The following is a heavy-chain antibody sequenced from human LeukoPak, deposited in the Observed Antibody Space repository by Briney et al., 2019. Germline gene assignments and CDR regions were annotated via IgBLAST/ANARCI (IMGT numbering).Heavy chain of an antibody. CDR1: GGSISSSSYY. J-gene: IGHJ6*03. Sequence: SETLSLTCTVSGGSISSSSYYWGWIRQPPGKGLEWIGSIHYSGSTNYNPSLKSRVTISVDTSKNQFSLKLSSVTAADTAVYYCARGCPEGDVVVPAAGVDYYYYYMDVWGKGTTVTVSS. CDR2: IHYSGST. V-gene: IGHV4-39*07. CDR3: ARGCPEGDVVVPAAGVDYYYYYMDV. D-gene: IGHD2-2*01.